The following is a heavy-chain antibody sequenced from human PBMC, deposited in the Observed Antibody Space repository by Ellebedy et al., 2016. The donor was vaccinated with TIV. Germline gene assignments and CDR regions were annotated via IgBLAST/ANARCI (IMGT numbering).Heavy chain of an antibody. CDR3: ARGGGGYSYGSYYYYYMDV. D-gene: IGHD5-18*01. Sequence: ASVKVSCXASGGTFSSYAISWVRQAPGQGLEWMGGIIPIFGTANYAQKFQGRVTITADEFTSTAYMELSSLRSEDTAVYYCARGGGGYSYGSYYYYYMDVWGKGTTVTVSS. CDR1: GGTFSSYA. J-gene: IGHJ6*03. CDR2: IIPIFGTA. V-gene: IGHV1-69*13.